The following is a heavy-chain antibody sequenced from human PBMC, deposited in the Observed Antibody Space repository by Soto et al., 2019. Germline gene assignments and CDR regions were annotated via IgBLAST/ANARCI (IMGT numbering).Heavy chain of an antibody. J-gene: IGHJ5*02. V-gene: IGHV1-46*03. CDR3: ARPVVSSWYDH. Sequence: QVQLVQSGPEVKKPGASVMVSCKASGYTLTSYYMHWVRQAPGRGLEWMGMINPSGGSTNYAQKFQGRVTMTRDTSTSTVYMELSSLRSEDTAVYYCARPVVSSWYDHWGQGTLVSVSS. CDR2: INPSGGST. CDR1: GYTLTSYY. D-gene: IGHD2-21*01.